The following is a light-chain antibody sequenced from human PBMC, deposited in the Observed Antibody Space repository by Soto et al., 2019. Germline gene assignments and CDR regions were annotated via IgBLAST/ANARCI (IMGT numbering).Light chain of an antibody. V-gene: IGKV3-15*01. CDR3: QQYNKWPLT. J-gene: IGKJ3*01. Sequence: EIVMTQSPVTLSVSPGERATLSCTASQSVNNNVAWYQQKPGHTPRLLIYSASIGATGTPARFSGSGSGSDFTLTISSLQSEDCAVYDCQQYNKWPLTFGPGTKVDIK. CDR2: SAS. CDR1: QSVNNN.